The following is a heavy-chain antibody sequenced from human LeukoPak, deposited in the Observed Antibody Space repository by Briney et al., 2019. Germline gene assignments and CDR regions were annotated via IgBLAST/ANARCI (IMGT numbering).Heavy chain of an antibody. J-gene: IGHJ5*02. V-gene: IGHV3-23*01. CDR1: GFTFRIYA. Sequence: GGSLRLSCAASGFTFRIYAMSWVRQAPGKGLEWVSAISGSGGSTYYADSVKGRFTISRDNSKNTLYLQMNSLRAEGTALYYCATADYYDSSGYYQPYNWFDPWGQGTLVTVSS. CDR2: ISGSGGST. D-gene: IGHD3-22*01. CDR3: ATADYYDSSGYYQPYNWFDP.